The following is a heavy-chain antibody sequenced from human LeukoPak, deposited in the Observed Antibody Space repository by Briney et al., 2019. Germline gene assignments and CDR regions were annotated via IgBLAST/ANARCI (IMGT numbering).Heavy chain of an antibody. Sequence: GGSLRLSRAASGFTVSSNYMNWVRQAPGKGLEWVSVIYNAVTIHYADSVKGRFTISSDNSKNTVYLQMNSLRADDTAVYYCILTTVTTSVEYWGQGTLVTVSS. J-gene: IGHJ4*02. CDR3: ILTTVTTSVEY. D-gene: IGHD4-17*01. V-gene: IGHV3-53*01. CDR1: GFTVSSNY. CDR2: IYNAVTI.